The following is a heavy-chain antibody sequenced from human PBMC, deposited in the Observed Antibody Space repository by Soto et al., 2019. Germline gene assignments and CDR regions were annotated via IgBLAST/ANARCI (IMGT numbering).Heavy chain of an antibody. CDR1: GGTFSSYA. CDR2: IIPIFGTA. CDR3: ARGYYGSGSYYWFDP. D-gene: IGHD3-10*01. J-gene: IGHJ5*02. Sequence: GASVKVSCKASGGTFSSYAISWVRQAPGQGLEWMGGIIPIFGTANYAQKFQGRVTITADESTSTAYMELSSLRSVDTAVYYCARGYYGSGSYYWFDPWGQGTLVTVSS. V-gene: IGHV1-69*13.